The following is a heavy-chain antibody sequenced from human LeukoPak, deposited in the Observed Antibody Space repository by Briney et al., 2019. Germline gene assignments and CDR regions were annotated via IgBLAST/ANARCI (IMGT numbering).Heavy chain of an antibody. V-gene: IGHV3-30*04. CDR2: ISYDGSNK. CDR3: ARDLDSSGYYYVWWSRFSGLDAFDI. J-gene: IGHJ3*02. CDR1: GGTFSIYA. Sequence: SYTASGGTFSIYAMHWVRQAPGKGLEGVAVISYDGSNKYYADSVKGRFTISRDNSKNTLYLQLNSLRAEDTAVYYCARDLDSSGYYYVWWSRFSGLDAFDIWGQGTMVTVSS. D-gene: IGHD3-22*01.